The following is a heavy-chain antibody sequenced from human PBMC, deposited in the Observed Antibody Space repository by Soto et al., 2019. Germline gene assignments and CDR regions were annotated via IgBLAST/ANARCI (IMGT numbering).Heavy chain of an antibody. V-gene: IGHV1-46*01. CDR3: ASLNMVRGVAFDY. CDR2: INPSGGST. Sequence: QVQLVQSGAEVKKPGASVKVSCKASGYTFTSYYMHWVRQAPGQGLEWMGIINPSGGSTSYAQKFQGRVTMTRDTATSTVYMELSSLRSEDTAVYYCASLNMVRGVAFDYWGQGTLVTVSS. D-gene: IGHD3-10*01. CDR1: GYTFTSYY. J-gene: IGHJ4*02.